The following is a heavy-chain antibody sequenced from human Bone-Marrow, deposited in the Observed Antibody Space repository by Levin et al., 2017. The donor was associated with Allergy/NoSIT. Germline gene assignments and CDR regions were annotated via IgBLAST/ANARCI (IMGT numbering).Heavy chain of an antibody. D-gene: IGHD6-13*01. Sequence: KSGGSLRLSCAASGFTFSSYSMNWVRQAPGKGLEWVSSISSSSSYIYYADSVKGRFTISRDNAKNSLYLQMNSLRAEDTAVYYCAMVSDGSWYYFDYWGQGTLVTVSS. CDR3: AMVSDGSWYYFDY. CDR1: GFTFSSYS. V-gene: IGHV3-21*01. CDR2: ISSSSSYI. J-gene: IGHJ4*02.